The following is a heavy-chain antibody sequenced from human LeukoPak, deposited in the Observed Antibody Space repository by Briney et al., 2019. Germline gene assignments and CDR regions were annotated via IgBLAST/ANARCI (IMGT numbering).Heavy chain of an antibody. CDR3: ARGEDAFDI. CDR1: GYTFTGYY. J-gene: IGHJ3*02. CDR2: INPNSGRT. Sequence: ASVPVTCKACGYTFTGYYLHWVRQAPGQGLEGMGWINPNSGRTKYAQKFQGRVTMPRDPSISTAYVELSRLRSDDTAVYYGARGEDAFDIWGQGGKVTVS. V-gene: IGHV1-2*02.